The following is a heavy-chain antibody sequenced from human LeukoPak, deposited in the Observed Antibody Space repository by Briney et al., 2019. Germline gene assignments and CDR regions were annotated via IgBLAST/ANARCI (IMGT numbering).Heavy chain of an antibody. J-gene: IGHJ4*02. CDR2: IIPIFGTA. V-gene: IGHV1-69*06. CDR3: ASSPPWYYGSGSYYIGSDFDY. Sequence: ASVKVSCKASGGTFSSYAISWVRQAPGQGLEWMGGIIPIFGTANYAQKFQGRVTITADKSTSTAYMELSSLRSEDTAVYYCASSPPWYYGSGSYYIGSDFDYWGQGTLVTVSS. CDR1: GGTFSSYA. D-gene: IGHD3-10*01.